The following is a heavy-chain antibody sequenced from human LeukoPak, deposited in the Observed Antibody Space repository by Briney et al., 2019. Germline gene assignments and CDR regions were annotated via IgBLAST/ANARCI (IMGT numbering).Heavy chain of an antibody. CDR1: GFNLNSYS. V-gene: IGHV3-48*04. CDR3: SRVRLGGYFDY. Sequence: GSLRLSYAASGFNLNSYSMSWARQAPGKGLEWVSYISSSSGSIHYADSVKSRFIISRDNAKNSLSLQMNSLRADDTAVYYCSRVRLGGYFDYWGQGALVPVSS. D-gene: IGHD3-16*01. J-gene: IGHJ4*02. CDR2: ISSSSGSI.